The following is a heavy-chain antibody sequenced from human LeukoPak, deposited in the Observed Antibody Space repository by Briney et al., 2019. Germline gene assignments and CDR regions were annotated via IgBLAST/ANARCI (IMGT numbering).Heavy chain of an antibody. CDR3: ARPGVFPDV. CDR2: IYYSGST. CDR1: GGSISSSSYY. J-gene: IGHJ6*02. Sequence: PSETLSVTCTVSGGSISSSSYYWGWIRQPPGKGLEWIGSIYYSGSTYYNPSLKSRVTISVDTSKNQFSLKLSSVTAADTAVYYCARPGVFPDVWGQGTTVTVSS. D-gene: IGHD2/OR15-2a*01. V-gene: IGHV4-39*01.